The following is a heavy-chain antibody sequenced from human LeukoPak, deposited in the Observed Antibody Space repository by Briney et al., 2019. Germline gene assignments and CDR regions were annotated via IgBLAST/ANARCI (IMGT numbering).Heavy chain of an antibody. Sequence: GGSLRLSCSASGFTFSSYSMHWVRQAPGKGLEWVAVISYDGNNKYDADSVKGRFTISRDNSKNTLYLRMDSLRVEDMAIYYCARLASDRSIFPYWGQGTLVTVSS. D-gene: IGHD2/OR15-2a*01. J-gene: IGHJ4*02. CDR2: ISYDGNNK. CDR3: ARLASDRSIFPY. V-gene: IGHV3-30-3*01. CDR1: GFTFSSYS.